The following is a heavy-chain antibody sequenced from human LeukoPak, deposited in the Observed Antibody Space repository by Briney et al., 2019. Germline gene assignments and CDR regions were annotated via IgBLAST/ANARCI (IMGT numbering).Heavy chain of an antibody. D-gene: IGHD3-22*01. Sequence: TGGSLRLSCAASGFTFSRYGMHWVRQAPGKGLEWLALIYYDGSNKYYADSVKGRFTISRDNSKNTLYLQINSLRAEDTAVYYCAREPHYYDSSGYHLGYFDYWGQGTLVTVSS. V-gene: IGHV3-30*12. CDR1: GFTFSRYG. CDR3: AREPHYYDSSGYHLGYFDY. J-gene: IGHJ4*02. CDR2: IYYDGSNK.